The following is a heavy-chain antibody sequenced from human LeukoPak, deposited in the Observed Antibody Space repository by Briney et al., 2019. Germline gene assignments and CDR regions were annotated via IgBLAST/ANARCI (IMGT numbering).Heavy chain of an antibody. CDR1: GFTYSNAW. V-gene: IGHV3-15*01. Sequence: PGGSLRLSCAASGFTYSNAWMSWVRQAPGKGLEWVGRIKGKSDGGTTDYAAPVKGRFTISRDDSKTTLYLQMNSLKIEDTALYYCTTDRGVTDLPLFGHWGQGTLVAVSS. J-gene: IGHJ5*02. D-gene: IGHD3-10*01. CDR3: TTDRGVTDLPLFGH. CDR2: IKGKSDGGTT.